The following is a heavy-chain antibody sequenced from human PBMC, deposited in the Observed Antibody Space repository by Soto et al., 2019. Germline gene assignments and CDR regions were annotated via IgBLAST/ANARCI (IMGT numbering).Heavy chain of an antibody. V-gene: IGHV3-23*01. CDR2: ITGSGGTT. J-gene: IGHJ4*02. CDR1: GFTFRNYA. Sequence: DVQLLESGGGSAQPGGSLRLSCVVSGFTFRNYAMTWVRLAPGRGLECVSTITGSGGTTKYADSVKGRFTISRDNSKSTLYLQMNRVTVEDTALYYCVKAEDDYGDVVHFESWGQGTLVTVSS. CDR3: VKAEDDYGDVVHFES. D-gene: IGHD4-17*01.